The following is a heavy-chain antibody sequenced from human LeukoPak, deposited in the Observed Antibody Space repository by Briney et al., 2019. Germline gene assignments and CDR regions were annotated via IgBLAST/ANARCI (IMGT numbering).Heavy chain of an antibody. CDR1: GFTFSSYE. CDR2: ISDSSDTT. J-gene: IGHJ4*02. D-gene: IGHD2-2*01. Sequence: GGSLRLSCAASGFTFSSYEMNWVRQAPGKGLEWVSGISDSSDTTYYAESVKGRFTISRDNSKKPLFLQLNSLRAEDTAVYYCAKDLAILGYCSSTSCEFDYWGQGTLVTVSS. CDR3: AKDLAILGYCSSTSCEFDY. V-gene: IGHV3-23*01.